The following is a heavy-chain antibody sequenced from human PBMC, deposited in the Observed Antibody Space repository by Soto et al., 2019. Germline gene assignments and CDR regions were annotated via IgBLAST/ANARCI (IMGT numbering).Heavy chain of an antibody. J-gene: IGHJ6*02. D-gene: IGHD6-13*01. V-gene: IGHV1-69*12. CDR3: AKDGSAAAGFGSDV. Sequence: QVQLVQSGAEVKKPGSSVKVSCKASGGTFSSYAMSWVRQAPGQGLEWMGGIIPIFGTPIYAQKFQGRVTXTADESTGTAYMELRSLRSDDTAVFYCAKDGSAAAGFGSDVWGQGTTVTVSS. CDR2: IIPIFGTP. CDR1: GGTFSSYA.